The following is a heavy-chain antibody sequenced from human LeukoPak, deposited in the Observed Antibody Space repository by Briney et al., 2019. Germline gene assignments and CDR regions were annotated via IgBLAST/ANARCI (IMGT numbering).Heavy chain of an antibody. CDR2: IYYSGST. CDR3: ATLYYYYGMDV. J-gene: IGHJ6*02. Sequence: SETLSLTCTVSGGSISSYYWSWIRQPPGKGLEWIGYIYYSGSTNYNPSLKSRVTISVDTSKNQFSLKLSSVTAADTAVYYCATLYYYYGMDVWGQGTTVTVSS. CDR1: GGSISSYY. V-gene: IGHV4-59*08.